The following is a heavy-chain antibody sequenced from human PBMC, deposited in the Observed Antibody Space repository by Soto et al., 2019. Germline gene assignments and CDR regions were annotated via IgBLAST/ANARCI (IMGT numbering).Heavy chain of an antibody. CDR3: ARGTRRFGELFVAFDI. CDR1: GYTFNNYG. V-gene: IGHV1-18*01. J-gene: IGHJ3*02. D-gene: IGHD3-10*01. CDR2: ISAYNGNA. Sequence: QVQLVQSGYEVKEPGASVTVSCKASGYTFNNYGITWVRQAPGQGLEWIGWISAYNGNANYAQKFQGRVTLTRDTATSRAYLELKSLRSDDTAVYYCARGTRRFGELFVAFDIGGQGTMVRVSS.